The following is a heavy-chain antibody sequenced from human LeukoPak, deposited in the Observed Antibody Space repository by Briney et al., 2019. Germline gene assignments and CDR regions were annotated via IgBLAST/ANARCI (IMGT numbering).Heavy chain of an antibody. Sequence: AGSLRLSCTASGVTLSNYAMHWVRRPPGRGLEWVAVISFDGTNKYYGDSVEGRFSVSRDNSKNTLYLQMNSLRPDDTAMYYCSTDYGDYEPIDWGQGTLVTVSS. J-gene: IGHJ4*02. CDR3: STDYGDYEPID. V-gene: IGHV3-30*04. D-gene: IGHD4-17*01. CDR1: GVTLSNYA. CDR2: ISFDGTNK.